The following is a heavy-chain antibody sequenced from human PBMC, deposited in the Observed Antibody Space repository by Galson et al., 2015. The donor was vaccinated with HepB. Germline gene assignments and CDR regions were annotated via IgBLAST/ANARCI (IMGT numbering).Heavy chain of an antibody. V-gene: IGHV1-69*02. CDR1: GGTFSSYT. CDR3: ASGPIVGGPPPGY. J-gene: IGHJ4*02. D-gene: IGHD1-26*01. CDR2: IIPVLGIA. Sequence: SVKVSCKASGGTFSSYTISWVRQAPGQGLEWMGRIIPVLGIANYAQKFQGRVTITADKSTSTAYMELSSLKAEDTAVYYCASGPIVGGPPPGYWGQGTLVTVSS.